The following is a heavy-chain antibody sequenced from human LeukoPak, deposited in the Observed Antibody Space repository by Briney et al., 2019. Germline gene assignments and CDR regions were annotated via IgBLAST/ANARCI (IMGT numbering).Heavy chain of an antibody. J-gene: IGHJ5*02. D-gene: IGHD2-2*01. V-gene: IGHV3-23*01. CDR3: AKGGYCSSTSCYVGWFDP. Sequence: QPGRSLRLSCAASGFTFSSYVMNWVRQAPGQGLEWFSVISGGGGSAYYADSVKGRFTISTDNSKNTLFLQMNSLRAEDTAVYYCAKGGYCSSTSCYVGWFDPWGQGTLVTVSS. CDR1: GFTFSSYV. CDR2: ISGGGGSA.